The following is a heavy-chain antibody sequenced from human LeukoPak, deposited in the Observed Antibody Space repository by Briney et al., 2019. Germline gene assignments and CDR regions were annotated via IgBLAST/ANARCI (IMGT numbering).Heavy chain of an antibody. CDR3: AKRFGGAHLYLSFFDY. J-gene: IGHJ4*02. V-gene: IGHV3-30*18. CDR1: GFTFSAYG. Sequence: PGGSLRLSCAASGFTFSAYGMHWVRQAPGKGLEWVAVISPDGSNTYYADSVEGRFTISRDNSKNTLFLQMNSLRPEDTAVYYCAKRFGGAHLYLSFFDYWGQGTLVTVSS. CDR2: ISPDGSNT. D-gene: IGHD3-10*01.